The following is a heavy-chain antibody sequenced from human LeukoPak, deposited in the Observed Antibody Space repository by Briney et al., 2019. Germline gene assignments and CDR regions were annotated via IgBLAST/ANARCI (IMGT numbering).Heavy chain of an antibody. Sequence: PSETLSLTCTVSGGSISSYYWSWIRQPPGKGLEWIGYIYYSGSTNYNPSLKSRVTISVDTSKNQFSLKLSSVTAADTAVYYCASTSRATVTTDAFDIWGQGTMVTVSS. CDR2: IYYSGST. J-gene: IGHJ3*02. D-gene: IGHD4-17*01. CDR1: GGSISSYY. CDR3: ASTSRATVTTDAFDI. V-gene: IGHV4-59*08.